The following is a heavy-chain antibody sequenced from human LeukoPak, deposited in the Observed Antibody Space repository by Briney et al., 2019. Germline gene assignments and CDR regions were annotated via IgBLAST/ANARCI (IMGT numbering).Heavy chain of an antibody. CDR2: ISGSGGST. V-gene: IGHV3-23*01. Sequence: GGSLRLSCAASGFTFSSYAMSWVRQAPGKGLEWVSAISGSGGSTYYADSVKGRFTISRDNSKNTLYLQMNSLRAEDTAVYYCAKDEPTTVTTLPYYYYYGMDAWGQGTTVTVSS. D-gene: IGHD4-11*01. J-gene: IGHJ6*02. CDR3: AKDEPTTVTTLPYYYYYGMDA. CDR1: GFTFSSYA.